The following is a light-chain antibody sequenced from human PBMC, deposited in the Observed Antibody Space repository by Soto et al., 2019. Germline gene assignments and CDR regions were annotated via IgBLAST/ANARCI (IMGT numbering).Light chain of an antibody. V-gene: IGKV3-20*01. CDR2: GAS. CDR1: QSVSSSY. J-gene: IGKJ5*01. CDR3: QQYGSSP. Sequence: EIVLTQSPGTLSLSPGERATLSCRASQSVSSSYLAWYQQKPGQAPRLLIYGASCRATGIPDRFSGSGSGTDFTLTISRLEPEDFAVYYCQQYGSSPFGQGTRLEIK.